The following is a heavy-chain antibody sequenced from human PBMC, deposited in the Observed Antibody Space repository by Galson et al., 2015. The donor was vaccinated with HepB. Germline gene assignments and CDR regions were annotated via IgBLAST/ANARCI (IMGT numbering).Heavy chain of an antibody. CDR2: ISGSGGST. CDR1: GFTISSYA. V-gene: IGHV3-23*01. Sequence: SLRLSCAASGFTISSYAMSWVRQAPGKGLEWVSAISGSGGSTYYADSVKGRFTISRDNAKNSLYLQMNSLRAEDTAVYYCARDRGLVVAGTRYYYGMDVWGQGTTVTVSS. J-gene: IGHJ6*02. CDR3: ARDRGLVVAGTRYYYGMDV. D-gene: IGHD6-19*01.